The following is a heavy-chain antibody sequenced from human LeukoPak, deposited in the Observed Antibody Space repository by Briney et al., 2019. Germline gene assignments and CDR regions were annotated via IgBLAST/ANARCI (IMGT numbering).Heavy chain of an antibody. CDR1: GGTFSSYA. Sequence: ASVKVSCKASGGTFSSYAISWVRQAPGQGLEWMGGIIPIFGTANYAQKFQGRVTITTDESTSTAYMELSSLRSEDTAVYYCARVSGCSSTSCPYYYYMDVWGKGTTVTVSS. V-gene: IGHV1-69*05. D-gene: IGHD2-2*01. CDR3: ARVSGCSSTSCPYYYYMDV. CDR2: IIPIFGTA. J-gene: IGHJ6*03.